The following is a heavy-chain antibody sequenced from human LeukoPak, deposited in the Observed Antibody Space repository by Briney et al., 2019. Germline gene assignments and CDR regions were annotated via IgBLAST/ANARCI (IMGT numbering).Heavy chain of an antibody. CDR1: GFRFDGYV. J-gene: IGHJ6*03. V-gene: IGHV3-9*01. D-gene: IGHD2-21*01. CDR3: AKDIAPAVFYYLDL. CDR2: VSWNSGTI. Sequence: GGSLRLSCAASGFRFDGYVMHWVRQAPGKGLEWVSGVSWNSGTIDYADSVKGRFTISRDDAKNSLYLQMNSLRAEDTALYYCAKDIAPAVFYYLDLWGKGTTVIVSS.